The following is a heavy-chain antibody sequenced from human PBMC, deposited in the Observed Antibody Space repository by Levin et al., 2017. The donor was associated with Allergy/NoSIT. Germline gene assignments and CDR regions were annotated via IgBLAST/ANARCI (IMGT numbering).Heavy chain of an antibody. J-gene: IGHJ4*02. CDR1: GFTFSSYA. V-gene: IGHV3-30*04. CDR2: ISYDGSNK. Sequence: GESLKISCAASGFTFSSYAMHWVRQAPGKGLEWVAVISYDGSNKYYADSVKGRFTISRDNSKNTLYLQMNSLRAEDTAVYYCARDLAVAGPFDYWGQGTLVTVSS. D-gene: IGHD6-19*01. CDR3: ARDLAVAGPFDY.